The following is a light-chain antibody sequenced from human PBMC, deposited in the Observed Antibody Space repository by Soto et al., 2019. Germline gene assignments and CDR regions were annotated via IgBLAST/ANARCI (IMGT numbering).Light chain of an antibody. CDR3: QQRSNWPPIT. Sequence: EIVLTQSPATLSLSSGERATLSCRASQSVSNKLAWYQQKPGQAPRLLIYDASNRATGIPVRFSGSGSGTDFTLTISSLEPEDFAVYYCQQRSNWPPITFGQGTRLEI. V-gene: IGKV3-11*01. J-gene: IGKJ5*01. CDR1: QSVSNK. CDR2: DAS.